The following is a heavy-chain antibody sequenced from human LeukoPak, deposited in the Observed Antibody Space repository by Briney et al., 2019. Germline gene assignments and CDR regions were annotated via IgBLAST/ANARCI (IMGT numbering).Heavy chain of an antibody. CDR2: FDPEVGKT. V-gene: IGHV1-24*01. CDR3: ATDMVGYCGDVTCYSEAY. CDR1: GYSLTALS. Sequence: GASVKVSCKVSGYSLTALSMHWVRQVPGKGLEWMGGFDPEVGKTMYAEKLDGRLTVTDDTSADTAYMQLSSLRLEDTAVYYCATDMVGYCGDVTCYSEAYWGQGTLVTVSS. D-gene: IGHD2-21*01. J-gene: IGHJ4*02.